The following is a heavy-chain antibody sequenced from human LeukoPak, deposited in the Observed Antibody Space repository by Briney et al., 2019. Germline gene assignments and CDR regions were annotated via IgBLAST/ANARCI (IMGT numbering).Heavy chain of an antibody. D-gene: IGHD6-13*01. CDR1: GGSLSGYY. Sequence: SETLSLTCAVYGGSLSGYYWSWIRQPPGKGLEWIGEINHSGSTNYNPSLKSRVTISVDTSKNQFSLKLSSVTAADTAVYYCARGSQSAGHPMDVWGKGTTVTVSS. V-gene: IGHV4-34*01. CDR3: ARGSQSAGHPMDV. CDR2: INHSGST. J-gene: IGHJ6*03.